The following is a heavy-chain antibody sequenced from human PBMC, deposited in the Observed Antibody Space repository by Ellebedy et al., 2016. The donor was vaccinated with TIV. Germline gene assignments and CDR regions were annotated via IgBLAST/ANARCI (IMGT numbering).Heavy chain of an antibody. CDR1: GFTFSSYA. V-gene: IGHV3-23*01. CDR2: IRGSGDNT. D-gene: IGHD1-7*01. Sequence: GESLKISCAASGFTFSSYAMSWVRQAPGKGLEWVSGIRGSGDNTYYADSVKGRFTISRDNSKNTLYLQMNSLRAEDTAVYYCAKDTTNWNYSYWGQGTLVTVSS. CDR3: AKDTTNWNYSY. J-gene: IGHJ4*02.